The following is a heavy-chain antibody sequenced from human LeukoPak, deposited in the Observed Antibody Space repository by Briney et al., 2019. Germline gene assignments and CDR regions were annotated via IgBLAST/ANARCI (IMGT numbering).Heavy chain of an antibody. D-gene: IGHD3-9*01. Sequence: GGSLRLSCAASGFTFSNYWMSWVRQAPGKGLEWVSAISGSGGSTYYADSVKGRFTISRDNSKNTLYLQMNSLRAEDTAVYYCAKVDYDILTGTDWGQGTLVTVSS. CDR1: GFTFSNYW. CDR3: AKVDYDILTGTD. V-gene: IGHV3-23*01. J-gene: IGHJ4*02. CDR2: ISGSGGST.